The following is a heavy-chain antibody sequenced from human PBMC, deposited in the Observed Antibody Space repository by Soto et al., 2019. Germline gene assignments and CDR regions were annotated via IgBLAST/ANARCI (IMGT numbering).Heavy chain of an antibody. CDR1: GFTFSSYW. J-gene: IGHJ4*02. Sequence: PGGSLRLSCAASGFTFSSYWMSWVRQAPGKGLEWVANIKQDGSEKYYVDSVKGRFTISRDNAKNSLYLQMNSLRAEDTAVYYCARGIRSGWSDFDYWGQGTLVTVSS. CDR3: ARGIRSGWSDFDY. D-gene: IGHD6-19*01. CDR2: IKQDGSEK. V-gene: IGHV3-7*03.